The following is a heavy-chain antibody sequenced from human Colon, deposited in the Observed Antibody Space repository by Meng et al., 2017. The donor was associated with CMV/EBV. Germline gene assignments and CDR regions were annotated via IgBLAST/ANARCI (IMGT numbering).Heavy chain of an antibody. D-gene: IGHD6-13*01. CDR2: IKQDGSEK. CDR3: ARCIVAIPGSD. J-gene: IGHJ4*02. Sequence: GGSLRLSCAASGFTFSTYWMTWVRQAPGKGLEWVANIKQDGSEKYCADSVKGRFTISRDNAKNSLYLQMNSLRAEDTAVYYCARCIVAIPGSDWGQGTLVTVSS. V-gene: IGHV3-7*01. CDR1: GFTFSTYW.